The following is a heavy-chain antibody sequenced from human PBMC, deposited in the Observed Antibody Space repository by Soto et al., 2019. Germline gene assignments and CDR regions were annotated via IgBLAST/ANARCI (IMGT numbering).Heavy chain of an antibody. CDR1: GGSIISGSYY. CDR2: IYHTGST. D-gene: IGHD1-7*01. V-gene: IGHV4-39*01. CDR3: ARPDSWKYDGGAFDI. J-gene: IGHJ3*02. Sequence: LSVTCTVSGGSIISGSYYWGWIRQPPGKGLEWIGSIYHTGSTYYNPSLKSRVTMSVDMSKNQFSLKLSSVTAADTAVYYCARPDSWKYDGGAFDIWGQGTMVSVSS.